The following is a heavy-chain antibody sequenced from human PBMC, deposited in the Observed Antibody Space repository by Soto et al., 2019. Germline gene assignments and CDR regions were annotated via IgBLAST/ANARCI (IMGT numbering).Heavy chain of an antibody. V-gene: IGHV1-18*01. J-gene: IGHJ3*02. CDR1: GYTFTSYG. Sequence: QVQLVQSGTEVKKPGASVKVSCKASGYTFTSYGISWGRQAPGQGLEWMGWISAYNGNTNYAQKLQGRVPMTTDTSRSTAYRELRSLRSDDTAVYYCASSIAVASDAFDIWGQGRMVTVSS. CDR3: ASSIAVASDAFDI. D-gene: IGHD6-19*01. CDR2: ISAYNGNT.